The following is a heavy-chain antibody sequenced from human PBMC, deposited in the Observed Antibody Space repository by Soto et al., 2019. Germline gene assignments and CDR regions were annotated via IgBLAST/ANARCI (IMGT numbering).Heavy chain of an antibody. J-gene: IGHJ4*02. D-gene: IGHD5-12*01. Sequence: GASVKVSCKASGYTFTSYAMHWVRQAPGQRLEWMGWINAGNGNTKYSQKFQGRVTITRDTSASTAYMELSSLRSEDTAVYYCAREPLRFGGYDWPGYGYWGQGTLVTVSS. CDR2: INAGNGNT. CDR3: AREPLRFGGYDWPGYGY. V-gene: IGHV1-3*01. CDR1: GYTFTSYA.